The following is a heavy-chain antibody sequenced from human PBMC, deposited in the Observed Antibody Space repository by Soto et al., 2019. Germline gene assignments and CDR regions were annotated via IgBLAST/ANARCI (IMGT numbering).Heavy chain of an antibody. CDR1: GFTFGDYA. D-gene: IGHD3-3*01. CDR3: TRDSFWSGTYYYYYMDV. V-gene: IGHV3-49*03. J-gene: IGHJ6*03. Sequence: GGSLRLSCTASGFTFGDYAMSWFRQAPGKGLEWVGFIRSKAYGGTTEYAASVKGRFTISRDDSKSIAYLQMNSLKTEDTAVYYCTRDSFWSGTYYYYYMDVWGKGTTVTVSS. CDR2: IRSKAYGGTT.